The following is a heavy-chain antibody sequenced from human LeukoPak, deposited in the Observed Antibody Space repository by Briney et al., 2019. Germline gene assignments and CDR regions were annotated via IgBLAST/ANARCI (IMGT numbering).Heavy chain of an antibody. J-gene: IGHJ4*02. Sequence: PSETLSLTCTVSGGSISSSSYYWGWIRQPPGKGLEWIGSIYYSGSTNYNPSLKSRVTISVDTSKNQFSLKLSSVTAADTAVYYCARGLAVAGIYWGQGTLVTVSS. D-gene: IGHD6-19*01. CDR2: IYYSGST. CDR3: ARGLAVAGIY. V-gene: IGHV4-39*07. CDR1: GGSISSSSYY.